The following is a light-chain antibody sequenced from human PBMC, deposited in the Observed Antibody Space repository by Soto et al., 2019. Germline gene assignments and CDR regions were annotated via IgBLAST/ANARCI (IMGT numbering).Light chain of an antibody. Sequence: QSVLTQPASVSDSPGQSITISCTGTSSDVGGYNYVSWYQQHPGKAPKLMIYEVSERPSGVPDRFSGSKSSNTASLTVSGLQAEDEADYYCSSYTSSNTYVFGTGTKVTVL. CDR2: EVS. CDR1: SSDVGGYNY. V-gene: IGLV2-14*01. J-gene: IGLJ1*01. CDR3: SSYTSSNTYV.